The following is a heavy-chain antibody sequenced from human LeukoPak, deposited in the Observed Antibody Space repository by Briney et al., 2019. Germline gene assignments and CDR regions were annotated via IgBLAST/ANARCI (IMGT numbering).Heavy chain of an antibody. Sequence: ASVKVSCKASGYSITRYDIYWVRQAIGQGPEWMGWVNPNSGHSGSAQRFQGRVTMSWETSLSTAYMELSSLRSEDTAVCYCARGNDFRGGAMDVWGQGTTVIVSS. D-gene: IGHD3-3*01. J-gene: IGHJ6*02. CDR3: ARGNDFRGGAMDV. CDR2: VNPNSGHS. CDR1: GYSITRYD. V-gene: IGHV1-8*01.